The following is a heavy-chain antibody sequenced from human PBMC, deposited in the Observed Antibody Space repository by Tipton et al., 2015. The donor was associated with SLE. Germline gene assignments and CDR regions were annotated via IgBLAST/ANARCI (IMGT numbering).Heavy chain of an antibody. CDR2: IYHSGST. D-gene: IGHD3-3*01. CDR1: GGSISSHY. V-gene: IGHV4-38-2*02. CDR3: ARDGGRFLEWLSHDAFDI. J-gene: IGHJ3*02. Sequence: TLSLTCTVSGGSISSHYWSWIRQPPGKGLEWIGSIYHSGSTYYNPSLKSRVTISVDTSKNQFSLKLSSVTAADTAVYYCARDGGRFLEWLSHDAFDIWGQGTMVTVSS.